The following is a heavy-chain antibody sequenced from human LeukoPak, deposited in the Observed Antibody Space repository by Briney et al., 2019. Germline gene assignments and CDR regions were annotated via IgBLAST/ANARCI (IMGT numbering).Heavy chain of an antibody. CDR1: GFTFSSYG. D-gene: IGHD3-9*01. V-gene: IGHV3-30*18. J-gene: IGHJ4*02. CDR3: AKAYYDILTGLIDY. CDR2: ISYDGSNK. Sequence: PGGSLRLSCAASGFTFSSYGMHWVRQAPGKGLEWVAVISYDGSNKYYADSVKGRFTISRDNSENTLYLQMNSLRAEDTAVYSCAKAYYDILTGLIDYWGQGTLVTVSS.